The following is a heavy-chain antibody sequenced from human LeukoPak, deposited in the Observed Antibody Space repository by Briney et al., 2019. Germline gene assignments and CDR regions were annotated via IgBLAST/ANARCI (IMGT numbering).Heavy chain of an antibody. V-gene: IGHV4-59*11. CDR3: AREAGSSSWRLGFDY. CDR2: IYYSGST. CDR1: GGSISSHY. Sequence: SETLSLTCTVSGGSISSHYWSWIRQPPGKGLEWIGYIYYSGSTNYNPSLKSRVTISVDTSKNQFSLKLSSVTAADTAVYYCAREAGSSSWRLGFDYWGQGTLVTVSS. D-gene: IGHD6-6*01. J-gene: IGHJ4*02.